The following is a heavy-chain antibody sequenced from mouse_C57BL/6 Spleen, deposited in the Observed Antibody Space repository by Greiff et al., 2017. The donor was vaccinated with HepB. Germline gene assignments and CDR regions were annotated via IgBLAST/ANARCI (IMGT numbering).Heavy chain of an antibody. CDR1: GYTFTDHT. V-gene: IGHV1-78*01. Sequence: VMLVESDAELVKPGASVKISCKVSGYTFTDHTIHWMKQRPEQGLEWIGYIYPRDGSTKYNEKFKGKATLTADKSSSTAYMQLNSLKSEDSAVYCCANLYYDYDDWYFDVWGTGTTVTVSS. CDR2: IYPRDGST. D-gene: IGHD2-4*01. J-gene: IGHJ1*03. CDR3: ANLYYDYDDWYFDV.